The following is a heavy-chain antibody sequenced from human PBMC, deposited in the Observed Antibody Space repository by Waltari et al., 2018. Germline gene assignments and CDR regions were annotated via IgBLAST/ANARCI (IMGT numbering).Heavy chain of an antibody. J-gene: IGHJ4*02. Sequence: QVQLVQSGAEVKKPGSSVKVSRKASGGTFSSYAISWVRQAPGQGLEWMGRIIPIFGTANYAQKFQGRVTMTEDTSTDTAYMELSSLRSEDTAVYYCATRPLYSSSADYWGQGTLVTVSS. CDR2: IIPIFGTA. D-gene: IGHD6-6*01. CDR1: GGTFSSYA. CDR3: ATRPLYSSSADY. V-gene: IGHV1-69*08.